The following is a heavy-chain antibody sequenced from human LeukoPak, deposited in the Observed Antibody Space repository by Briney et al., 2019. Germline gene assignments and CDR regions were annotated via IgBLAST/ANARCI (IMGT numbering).Heavy chain of an antibody. CDR1: GYTFTGYY. D-gene: IGHD6-13*01. Sequence: GASVEGSCKASGYTFTGYYMHWVRQAPGQGLEWMGWMNPNSGNTGYAQKFQGRVTMTRNTSISTAYMELSSLRSEDTAVYYCAREPSSAADREYWGQGTLVTVSS. V-gene: IGHV1-8*02. CDR2: MNPNSGNT. CDR3: AREPSSAADREY. J-gene: IGHJ4*02.